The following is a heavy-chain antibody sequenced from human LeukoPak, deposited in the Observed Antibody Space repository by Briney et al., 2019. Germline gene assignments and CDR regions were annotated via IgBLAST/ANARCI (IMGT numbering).Heavy chain of an antibody. V-gene: IGHV3-23*01. CDR3: AKDRPNYYGSNGHYYRRDGDY. D-gene: IGHD3-22*01. Sequence: GGSLRLSCAASGFTFSIYAMSWVRQAPGKGLQWGSSITSSGDGTYYADSVKGRFTISRDNSENMLYLQMNSLRVEDTAVYFCAKDRPNYYGSNGHYYRRDGDYWGQGTLVTVSS. J-gene: IGHJ4*02. CDR1: GFTFSIYA. CDR2: ITSSGDGT.